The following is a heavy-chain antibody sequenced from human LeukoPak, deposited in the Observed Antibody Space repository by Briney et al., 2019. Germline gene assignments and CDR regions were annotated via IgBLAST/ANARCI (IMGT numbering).Heavy chain of an antibody. D-gene: IGHD3-3*01. CDR3: ARVLYYDFPYYYYYMDV. Sequence: GGSLRLSCAASGFTFSSYSMNWVRQAPGKGLEWVSYISSSSSTIYYADSVKGRFTISRDNAKNSLYLQMNSLRAEDTAVYYCARVLYYDFPYYYYYMDVWGKGTTVTVSS. CDR2: ISSSSSTI. CDR1: GFTFSSYS. J-gene: IGHJ6*03. V-gene: IGHV3-48*01.